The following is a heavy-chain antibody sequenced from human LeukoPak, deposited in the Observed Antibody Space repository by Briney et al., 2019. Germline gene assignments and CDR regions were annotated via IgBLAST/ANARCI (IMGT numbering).Heavy chain of an antibody. CDR1: GVSFSGYY. CDR3: AGSSSSGWYEDDY. CDR2: INHSGST. V-gene: IGHV4-34*01. Sequence: SETLSLTCAVYGVSFSGYYWSWIRQPPGKGLEWIGEINHSGSTNYNPSLKSRVTISVDTSKNQFSLKLSSVTAADTAVYYCAGSSSSGWYEDDYWGQGTLVTVSS. D-gene: IGHD6-19*01. J-gene: IGHJ4*02.